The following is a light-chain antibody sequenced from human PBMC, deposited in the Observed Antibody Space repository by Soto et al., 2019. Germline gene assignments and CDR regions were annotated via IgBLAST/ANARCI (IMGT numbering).Light chain of an antibody. CDR1: SSDIGGYNY. CDR2: DVS. J-gene: IGLJ1*01. CDR3: SSFTSRHTYV. V-gene: IGLV2-14*01. Sequence: QSALTQPASVSGSPGQSTTISCTGTSSDIGGYNYVSWYQQLPGEAPKLIIYDVSDRPSGVSTRFSGSKSGNTASLTISGLHAEDEGDYYCSSFTSRHTYVFGTGTKVTVL.